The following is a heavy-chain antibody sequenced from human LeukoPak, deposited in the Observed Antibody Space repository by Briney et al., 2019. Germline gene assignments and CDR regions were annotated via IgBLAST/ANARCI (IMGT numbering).Heavy chain of an antibody. CDR2: ITAYNGNT. Sequence: ASVKVSCKASGYTFTHYGISWVRQAPGQGLEWMGWITAYNGNTNYAQKLQGRVTMARDTSTSTAYMELRRLRSDDTAVYYCARLVCSTSSWWPSVAFDFWGQGTMVTVSS. J-gene: IGHJ3*01. V-gene: IGHV1-18*01. CDR3: ARLVCSTSSWWPSVAFDF. CDR1: GYTFTHYG. D-gene: IGHD2-2*01.